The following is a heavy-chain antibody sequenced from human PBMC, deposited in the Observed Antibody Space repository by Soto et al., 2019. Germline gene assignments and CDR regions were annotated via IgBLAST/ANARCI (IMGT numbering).Heavy chain of an antibody. V-gene: IGHV4-4*02. CDR3: ATGPLGYYYGMDV. D-gene: IGHD7-27*01. Sequence: SETLSLTCAVSGGSISSRNWWSWVRQPPGKGLEWIGEIYHSGSTNYNPSLKSRVTISVDKSKNQFSLKLSSVTAADTAVYYCATGPLGYYYGMDVWGQGTTVTVSS. CDR2: IYHSGST. J-gene: IGHJ6*02. CDR1: GGSISSRNW.